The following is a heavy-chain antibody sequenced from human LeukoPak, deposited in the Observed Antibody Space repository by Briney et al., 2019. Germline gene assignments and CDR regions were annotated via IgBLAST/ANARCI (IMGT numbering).Heavy chain of an antibody. D-gene: IGHD3-10*01. CDR1: RGTFSSYA. J-gene: IGHJ4*02. CDR3: ARDRGANTVYFDY. Sequence: ASVKVSCKASRGTFSSYAISWVRQAPGQGLEWMGGIIPIFGTANYAQKFQGRVTITADESTSTAYMELSSLRSEDTAVYYCARDRGANTVYFDYWGQGTLVTVSS. CDR2: IIPIFGTA. V-gene: IGHV1-69*01.